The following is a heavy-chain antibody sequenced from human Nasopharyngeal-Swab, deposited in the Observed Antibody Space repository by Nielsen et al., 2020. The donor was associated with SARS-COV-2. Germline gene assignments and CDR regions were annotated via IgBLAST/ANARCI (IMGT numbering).Heavy chain of an antibody. J-gene: IGHJ4*02. CDR1: GGSINSGSIRSYS. D-gene: IGHD1-26*01. Sequence: SETLSLTCTVSGGSINSGSIRSYSWSWIRQPPGKGLEWIGYFSYTGITKYNPSLKSRVTISVDMSKNQFSLKLSSVAAADTAVYYCAREVVGGLVDSWGQGTLVTVSS. V-gene: IGHV4-61*01. CDR2: FSYTGIT. CDR3: AREVVGGLVDS.